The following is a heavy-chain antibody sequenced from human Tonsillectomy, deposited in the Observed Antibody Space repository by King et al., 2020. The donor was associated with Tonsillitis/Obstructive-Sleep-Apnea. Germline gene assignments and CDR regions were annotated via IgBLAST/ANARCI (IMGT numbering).Heavy chain of an antibody. CDR1: GYSFTSYW. J-gene: IGHJ3*02. V-gene: IGHV5-51*01. D-gene: IGHD2-2*01. CDR2: IYPGDSDT. Sequence: VQLVESGAEVKKPGESLKISCKGSGYSFTSYWIGWVRQMPGKGLEWMGIIYPGDSDTRYSPSFQGQVTISADKSINTAYLQWSSLKSADTAMYYCARQLPAAGSLAFDIWGQGTMVTVSS. CDR3: ARQLPAAGSLAFDI.